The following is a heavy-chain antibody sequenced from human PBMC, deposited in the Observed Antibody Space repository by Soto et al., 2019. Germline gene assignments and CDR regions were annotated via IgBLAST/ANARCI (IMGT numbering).Heavy chain of an antibody. CDR1: GGSISDYY. V-gene: IGHV4-59*08. J-gene: IGHJ4*02. CDR2: VYYSGST. CDR3: ARQAID. Sequence: QVQLQESGPGLVKPSETLSLTCTVSGGSISDYYWSWFRQAPGKGLDWIGYVYYSGSTNYNPSLQSRVTRSVDTSTNQFSLELSSVTAADTAVYYCARQAIDWGQGTLVTVSS.